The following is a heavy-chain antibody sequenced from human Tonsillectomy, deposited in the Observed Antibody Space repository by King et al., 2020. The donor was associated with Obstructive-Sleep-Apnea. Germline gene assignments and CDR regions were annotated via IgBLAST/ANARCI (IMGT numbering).Heavy chain of an antibody. V-gene: IGHV2-5*01. CDR2: IYWNDDK. J-gene: IGHJ4*02. Sequence: ITLKESGPTLVKPTQTLTLTCTFSGFSLSTSGVGVGWIRQPPGKALEWLALIYWNDDKRYSPSLKSRLTITKDTSKNQVVLTMTNMDPVDTATYYFSHRQENYDSSGYYDYWGQGTLVTVSS. CDR3: SHRQENYDSSGYYDY. CDR1: GFSLSTSGVG. D-gene: IGHD3-22*01.